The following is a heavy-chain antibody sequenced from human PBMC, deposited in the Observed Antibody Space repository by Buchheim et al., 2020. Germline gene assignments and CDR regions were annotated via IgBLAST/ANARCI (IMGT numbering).Heavy chain of an antibody. Sequence: QVQLVQSGAEVKRPGASVKVSCRTSGYSFIDYYIHWVRQAPGQGLEWMGRINPNSGATDYARQFRGRVTLTRDTSINTAYMEVTGLTFDDTALYYCARDRVGPTDYWGQ. CDR1: GYSFIDYY. V-gene: IGHV1-2*06. J-gene: IGHJ4*02. D-gene: IGHD1-26*01. CDR2: INPNSGAT. CDR3: ARDRVGPTDY.